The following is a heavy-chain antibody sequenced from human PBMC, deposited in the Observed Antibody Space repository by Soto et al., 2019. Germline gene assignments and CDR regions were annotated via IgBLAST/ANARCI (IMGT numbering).Heavy chain of an antibody. CDR1: GFTFTAYY. V-gene: IGHV3-7*03. Sequence: EVQLVESGGGLVQPGGSLRLSCAASGFTFTAYYMTWVRQAPGKGLEWVASINKDGSEQYYVDSVKGRFTISRDNAKNSLYLQMNSLRDGDTAVYYCSIDNWFQDYWGQGTLVTVAS. CDR2: INKDGSEQ. D-gene: IGHD3-10*01. CDR3: SIDNWFQDY. J-gene: IGHJ4*02.